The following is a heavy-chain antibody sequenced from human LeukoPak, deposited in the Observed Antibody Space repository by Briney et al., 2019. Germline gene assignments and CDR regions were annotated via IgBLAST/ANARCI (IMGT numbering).Heavy chain of an antibody. V-gene: IGHV3-53*04. J-gene: IGHJ3*01. CDR2: IYSGGST. CDR3: ARLRAPASFAFDL. CDR1: GFTVSRNY. Sequence: PGGSLRLSCAASGFTVSRNYMSWVRQAPGKGLEWVSVIYSGGSTYYADSVKGRFTISRYNSKNTVFLQMNSLRPEDTAVYYCARLRAPASFAFDLWGQGTMVTVSS. D-gene: IGHD2-2*01.